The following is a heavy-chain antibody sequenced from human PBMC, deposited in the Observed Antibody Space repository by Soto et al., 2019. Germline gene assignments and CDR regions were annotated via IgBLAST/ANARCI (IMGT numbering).Heavy chain of an antibody. CDR3: ARHDYYDFWSRARNWFDP. CDR1: GGSISSISYY. D-gene: IGHD3-3*01. J-gene: IGHJ5*02. V-gene: IGHV4-39*01. Sequence: SETLSLTCTVSGGSISSISYYWGWIRQPPGKGLEWIGIIYYSGSTYYNPSLKSRVTISVDTSKNQFSLKLSSVTAADTAVYYCARHDYYDFWSRARNWFDPWGQGTLVTASS. CDR2: IYYSGST.